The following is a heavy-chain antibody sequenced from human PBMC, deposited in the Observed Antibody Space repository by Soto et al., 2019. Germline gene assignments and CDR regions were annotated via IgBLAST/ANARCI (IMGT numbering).Heavy chain of an antibody. CDR1: GFSLTTSGVG. CDR3: AHHTITPATNWFDP. V-gene: IGHV2-5*01. J-gene: IGHJ5*02. Sequence: SGPTLVNPTQTLTLTCAFSGFSLTTSGVGVGWIRQPPGKALEWLALIYWNDDKRYSPSLRGRLTITKDTSKNQVVLAMTNMDPVDTATYYCAHHTITPATNWFDPWGLGTLVTVSS. CDR2: IYWNDDK. D-gene: IGHD2-2*01.